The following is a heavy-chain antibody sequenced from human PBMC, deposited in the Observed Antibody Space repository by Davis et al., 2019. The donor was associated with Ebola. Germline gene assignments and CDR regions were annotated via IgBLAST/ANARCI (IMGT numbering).Heavy chain of an antibody. D-gene: IGHD1-14*01. J-gene: IGHJ4*02. CDR1: GYSFSNYW. CDR2: IYPADSDT. Sequence: GESLKISCKGSGYSFSNYWIAWVRQLPGKGLEWMGMIYPADSDTRYSPSFQGQVTTSADQSITTAYLQWSSLKASDTAMYFCARGTSLGRNFDFWGQGTLVTVSS. CDR3: ARGTSLGRNFDF. V-gene: IGHV5-51*01.